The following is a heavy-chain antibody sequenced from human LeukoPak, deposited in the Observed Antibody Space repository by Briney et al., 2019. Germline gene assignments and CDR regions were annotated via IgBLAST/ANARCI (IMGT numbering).Heavy chain of an antibody. CDR2: INHSGST. D-gene: IGHD4-23*01. Sequence: SETLSLTCEVYGGSFSGYYWSWIRQPPGKGLEWIGEINHSGSTNYNPSLKSRVSISVDTSKSQFSLKLSSVIAADTAVYYCARGPPPTYGGAFFDIWGQGTMVTVSS. V-gene: IGHV4-34*01. J-gene: IGHJ3*02. CDR3: ARGPPPTYGGAFFDI. CDR1: GGSFSGYY.